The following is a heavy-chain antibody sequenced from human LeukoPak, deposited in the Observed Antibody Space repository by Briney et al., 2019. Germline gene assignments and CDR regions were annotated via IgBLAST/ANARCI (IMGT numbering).Heavy chain of an antibody. D-gene: IGHD4-17*01. Sequence: SGGSLRLSCAASGFTFSSYAMSWVRQAPGKGLEWVSAITGSGGSTFYADSVKGRFTISRDNSKHTLFLQMASLRTDDTAVYYCAKPMREGNYGDYLIWGQGTLVTVSS. V-gene: IGHV3-23*01. CDR2: ITGSGGST. CDR3: AKPMREGNYGDYLI. CDR1: GFTFSSYA. J-gene: IGHJ4*02.